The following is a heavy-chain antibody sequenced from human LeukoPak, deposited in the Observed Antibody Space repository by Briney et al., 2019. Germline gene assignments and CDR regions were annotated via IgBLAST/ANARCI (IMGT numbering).Heavy chain of an antibody. J-gene: IGHJ5*01. D-gene: IGHD6-13*01. CDR3: VKLSLTAAGRGKTWFDL. V-gene: IGHV3-23*01. CDR1: GFSFSSYG. Sequence: GGSLRLSCEGSGFSFSSYGMSWVRQAPGKGLEWVSSISGSGGSTYFADSVKGRFNISRDNVKNTVHLQMNSLRVEDTAIYYCVKLSLTAAGRGKTWFDLWGQGTLVSVSS. CDR2: ISGSGGST.